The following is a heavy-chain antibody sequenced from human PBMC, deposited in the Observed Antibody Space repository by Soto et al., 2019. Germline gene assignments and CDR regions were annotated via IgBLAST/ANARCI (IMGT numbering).Heavy chain of an antibody. Sequence: ASVKVSCKASGYTFTSYDINWVRQATGQGLEWMGWMNPNSGNTGYAQKFQGRVTMTRNTSISTAYMELNSLRSEDTAVYYCARGYYGDYVDYYYYMDVWGKGTTVTVSS. J-gene: IGHJ6*03. CDR2: MNPNSGNT. D-gene: IGHD4-17*01. CDR3: ARGYYGDYVDYYYYMDV. CDR1: GYTFTSYD. V-gene: IGHV1-8*01.